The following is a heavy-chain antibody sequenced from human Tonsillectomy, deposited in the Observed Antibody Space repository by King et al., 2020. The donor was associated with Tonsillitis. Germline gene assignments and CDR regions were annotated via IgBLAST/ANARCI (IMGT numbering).Heavy chain of an antibody. D-gene: IGHD3-22*01. CDR3: ARPGGNINTMTNLYGAFDI. CDR2: INHSGST. V-gene: IGHV4-34*01. Sequence: VQLQQWGAGLLKPSETLSLTCAVYGGAFSGYYWSWIRQPPGKGLEWIGEINHSGSTNYNPSLKCRVTISVDTSKNQFSLKLSSVTAADTAVYYCARPGGNINTMTNLYGAFDIWGQGTMVTVSS. J-gene: IGHJ3*02. CDR1: GGAFSGYY.